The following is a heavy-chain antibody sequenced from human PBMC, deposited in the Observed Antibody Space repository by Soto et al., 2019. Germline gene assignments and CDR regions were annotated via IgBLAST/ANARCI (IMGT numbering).Heavy chain of an antibody. CDR1: GDTIRSDY. CDR3: ASGHDAYKVRY. V-gene: IGHV4-59*06. Sequence: SETLSLTCSVSGDTIRSDYWNWIRQPPGKGLEWIGYIYYSGSTYYNPSLKSRVTISVDTSKNQFSLKLTSVTAADTAVYFCASGHDAYKVRYWGQGTLVTVSS. J-gene: IGHJ4*02. D-gene: IGHD1-1*01. CDR2: IYYSGST.